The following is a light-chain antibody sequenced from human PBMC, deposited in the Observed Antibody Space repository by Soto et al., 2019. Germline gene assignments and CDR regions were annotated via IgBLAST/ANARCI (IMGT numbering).Light chain of an antibody. CDR1: QGIRND. CDR3: LQDYNYPRT. CDR2: AAF. V-gene: IGKV1-6*01. J-gene: IGKJ1*01. Sequence: AIQMTQSPSSLSASVGDRVTITGRASQGIRNDLGWYQQKPGKAPKLLISAAFSLQSGVPSRFSGSGSGTDFTLTISSLQPEDFATYFCLQDYNYPRTFGQGTKVDIK.